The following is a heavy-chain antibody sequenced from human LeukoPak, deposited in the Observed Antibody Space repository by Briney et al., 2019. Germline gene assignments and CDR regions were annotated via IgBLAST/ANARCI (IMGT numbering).Heavy chain of an antibody. J-gene: IGHJ4*02. CDR2: INSDGSST. CDR3: AREGTGYSSPLY. D-gene: IGHD5-18*01. Sequence: GGSLRLSCAASGFTFSSYSMHWVRQAPGKGLVWVSRINSDGSSTSYADSVKGRFTISRDNAKNTLYLQMNSLRAEDTAVYYCAREGTGYSSPLYWGQGTLVTVSS. V-gene: IGHV3-74*01. CDR1: GFTFSSYS.